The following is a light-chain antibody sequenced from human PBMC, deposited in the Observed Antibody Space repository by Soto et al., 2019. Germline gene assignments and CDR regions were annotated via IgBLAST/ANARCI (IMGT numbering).Light chain of an antibody. CDR3: QQSYSTPLT. CDR2: AAS. V-gene: IGKV1-39*01. Sequence: DIQMTQSPSSLSASVGDRVTITCRASQSISSYLNWYQQKPGKAPKLLMYAASSLQSGVPTRFGGSGSGTDVTLTISSLQPEDFATYYCQQSYSTPLTFGGGTKVEIK. CDR1: QSISSY. J-gene: IGKJ4*01.